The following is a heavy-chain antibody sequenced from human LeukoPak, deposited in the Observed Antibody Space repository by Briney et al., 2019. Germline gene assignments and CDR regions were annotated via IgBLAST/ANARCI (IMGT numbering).Heavy chain of an antibody. D-gene: IGHD3-22*01. CDR1: GFTFSSYS. V-gene: IGHV3-30*04. Sequence: GGSLRLSCAASGFTFSSYSMHWVRRAPGKGLEWVALTSYDGSNKYHADSVKGRFTISRDNSKNTLYLQMNSLRAEDTAVYYCARVTNYYYDSSGYAPDFDYWGQGTLVTAS. CDR3: ARVTNYYYDSSGYAPDFDY. CDR2: TSYDGSNK. J-gene: IGHJ4*02.